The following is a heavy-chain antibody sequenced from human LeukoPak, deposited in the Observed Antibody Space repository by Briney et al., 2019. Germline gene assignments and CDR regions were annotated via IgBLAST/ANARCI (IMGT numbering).Heavy chain of an antibody. CDR3: ARRRGGDIVVVPAALYAFDY. CDR1: GGSFSGYY. Sequence: SETLSLTCAVYGGSFSGYYWSWIRQPPGKGLEWIGEINHSGSTNYNPSLKSRVTISVDTSKNQFSLKLSSVTAADTAVYYCARRRGGDIVVVPAALYAFDYWGQGTLATVSS. CDR2: INHSGST. D-gene: IGHD2-2*01. J-gene: IGHJ4*02. V-gene: IGHV4-34*01.